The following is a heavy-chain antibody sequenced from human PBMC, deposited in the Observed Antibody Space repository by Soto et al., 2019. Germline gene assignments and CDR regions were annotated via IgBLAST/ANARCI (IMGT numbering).Heavy chain of an antibody. CDR2: IYPGDSDT. Sequence: GESLKISCKGSGYSFTSYWIGWVRQMPGKGLEWMGIIYPGDSDTRYSPSFQGQVTISADKSISTAYLQWSSLRVDDTAVYYCARTGDGHHDFLDYWGQGALVTVSS. D-gene: IGHD1-1*01. CDR1: GYSFTSYW. J-gene: IGHJ4*02. V-gene: IGHV5-51*01. CDR3: ARTGDGHHDFLDY.